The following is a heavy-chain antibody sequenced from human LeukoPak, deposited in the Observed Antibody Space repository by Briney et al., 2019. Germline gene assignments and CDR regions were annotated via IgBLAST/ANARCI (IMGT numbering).Heavy chain of an antibody. CDR2: IKQDGSEK. D-gene: IGHD1-26*01. CDR3: ARDKIVGATIFDY. V-gene: IGHV3-7*01. Sequence: GGSLRLSCAASGFTFSSYAMSWVRQAPGKGLEWVANIKQDGSEKCYVDSVKGRFTISRDNAKNSLYLQMNSLRAEDTAVYYCARDKIVGATIFDYWGQGTLVTVSS. CDR1: GFTFSSYA. J-gene: IGHJ4*02.